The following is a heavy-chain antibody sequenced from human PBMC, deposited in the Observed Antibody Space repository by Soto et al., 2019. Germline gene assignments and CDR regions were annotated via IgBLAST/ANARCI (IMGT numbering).Heavy chain of an antibody. CDR2: IGTAGDT. Sequence: LRLSCAASGFTFSTYDMHWVRQATGKGLEWVSAIGTAGDTYYPGSVKGRFTISRGNAKNSLYLQMNSLRAGDTAVYYCARNSYGIFDYWGQGTLVTVSS. CDR1: GFTFSTYD. D-gene: IGHD5-18*01. V-gene: IGHV3-13*01. J-gene: IGHJ4*02. CDR3: ARNSYGIFDY.